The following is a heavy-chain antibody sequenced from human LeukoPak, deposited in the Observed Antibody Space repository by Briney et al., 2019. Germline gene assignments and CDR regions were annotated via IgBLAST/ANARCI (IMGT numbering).Heavy chain of an antibody. D-gene: IGHD5-24*01. J-gene: IGHJ4*02. CDR1: AGTFTSYA. CDR2: IIPIFGTA. Sequence: SVTVSFTASAGTFTSYAISWVRQAPGQGLEWMGGIIPIFGTANYAQKFQGRVTITADESTSTAYMELSSLRSEETAVYYCARTRRDGYNFLGSFDCWGQGALVTVSS. CDR3: ARTRRDGYNFLGSFDC. V-gene: IGHV1-69*01.